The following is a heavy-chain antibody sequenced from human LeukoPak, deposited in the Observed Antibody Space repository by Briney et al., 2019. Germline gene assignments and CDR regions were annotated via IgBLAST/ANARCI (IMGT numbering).Heavy chain of an antibody. D-gene: IGHD6-13*01. CDR3: ARDTPLGRESGTWSFDY. V-gene: IGHV1-18*04. CDR2: ISAYNGNT. CDR1: GYTFTGYY. J-gene: IGHJ4*02. Sequence: ASVKVSCKASGYTFTGYYIHWVRQAPGQGLEWMGWISAYNGNTKYAQNFQGRVTMTTDTSTSTAYMELRSLRSDDTAVYYCARDTPLGRESGTWSFDYWGQGTLVTVSS.